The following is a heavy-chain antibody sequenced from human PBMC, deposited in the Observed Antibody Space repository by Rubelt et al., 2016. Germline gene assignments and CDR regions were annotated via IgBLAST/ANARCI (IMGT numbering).Heavy chain of an antibody. D-gene: IGHD2-21*02. J-gene: IGHJ6*02. V-gene: IGHV3-23*01. Sequence: GGGLVQPGGSLRLSCAASGFTFSSYAMSWVRQAPGKGLEWVSAISGSGGSTYYADSVKGRFTISRDNSKNTLYLQMNSLRAEDTAVYYCAKDLKVYWGGDCYPPVYYGMDVWGQGTTVTVSS. CDR2: ISGSGGST. CDR3: AKDLKVYWGGDCYPPVYYGMDV. CDR1: GFTFSSYA.